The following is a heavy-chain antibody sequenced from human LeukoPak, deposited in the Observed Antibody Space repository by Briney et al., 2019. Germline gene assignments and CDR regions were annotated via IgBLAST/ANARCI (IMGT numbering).Heavy chain of an antibody. D-gene: IGHD3-16*01. J-gene: IGHJ5*02. Sequence: GASVKVACKASGYSFSCHYMHWVRQAPGQGTDWMGWISPNSVGTNYAQKVQGRVSMTGDTSISTAYMELSRMSSEDTAVYYCARAKEAGITFGGVRTFDPWGQGTLVTVSS. V-gene: IGHV1-2*02. CDR1: GYSFSCHY. CDR3: ARAKEAGITFGGVRTFDP. CDR2: ISPNSVGT.